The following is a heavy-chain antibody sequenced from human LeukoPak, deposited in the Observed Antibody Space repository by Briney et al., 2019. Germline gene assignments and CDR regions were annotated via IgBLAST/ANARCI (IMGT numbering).Heavy chain of an antibody. CDR1: GFTFSSYA. V-gene: IGHV3-23*01. D-gene: IGHD2-2*01. CDR3: AKEYCSSTSCYLYAFDI. J-gene: IGHJ3*02. Sequence: PGGSLRLSCAASGFTFSSYAMSWVRQAPGKGLEWVSAISGSGGSTYYADSVKGRFTISRDNSKNTLYLQMNSLRAEDTAVYYCAKEYCSSTSCYLYAFDIWGQGTMVTVSS. CDR2: ISGSGGST.